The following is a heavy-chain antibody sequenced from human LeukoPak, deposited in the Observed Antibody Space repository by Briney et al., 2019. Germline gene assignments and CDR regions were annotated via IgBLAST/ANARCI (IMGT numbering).Heavy chain of an antibody. Sequence: SSETLSLTCTVSGYSISSGYYWGWIRQPPGKGLEWIGSIYHSGSTYHNPSLKSRVTISVDTSKNQFSLKLSSVTAADTAVYYCARDGDDFWSGFGYMDVWGKGTTVTVSS. CDR1: GYSISSGYY. J-gene: IGHJ6*03. V-gene: IGHV4-38-2*02. CDR2: IYHSGST. CDR3: ARDGDDFWSGFGYMDV. D-gene: IGHD3-3*01.